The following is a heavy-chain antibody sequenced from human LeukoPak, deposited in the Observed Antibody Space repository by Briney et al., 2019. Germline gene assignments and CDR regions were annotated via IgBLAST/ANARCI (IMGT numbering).Heavy chain of an antibody. CDR2: ISSSGSTI. D-gene: IGHD5-18*01. Sequence: LSLTCAVYGGSFSGYYWSWIRQAPGKGLEWVSYISSSGSTIYYADSVKGRFTISRDNAQNSLYLQMNSLRAEDTAVYYCARGIGYSYGFSYWGQGTLVTVSS. CDR1: GGSFSGYY. CDR3: ARGIGYSYGFSY. J-gene: IGHJ4*02. V-gene: IGHV3-11*01.